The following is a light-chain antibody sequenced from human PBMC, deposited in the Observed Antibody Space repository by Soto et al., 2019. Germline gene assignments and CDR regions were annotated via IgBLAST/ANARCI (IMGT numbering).Light chain of an antibody. CDR2: GAS. CDR1: QSVGTN. Sequence: EIVLTQAPVILSVSPWERATLSCRASQSVGTNLAWYQQKPGQAPRLLIYGASSRATGIPDRFSGRGSGTDFTLTISRLEPEDFAVYYCQQYGSSTWTFGQGTKVDIK. J-gene: IGKJ1*01. CDR3: QQYGSSTWT. V-gene: IGKV3-20*01.